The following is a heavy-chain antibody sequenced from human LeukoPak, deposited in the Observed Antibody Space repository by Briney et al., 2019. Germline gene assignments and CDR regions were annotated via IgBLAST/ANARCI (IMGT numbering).Heavy chain of an antibody. D-gene: IGHD6-13*01. CDR1: GFSFSSHG. CDR3: AKDLSYSTIWPYFDF. CDR2: ISYDGSDK. V-gene: IGHV3-30*18. Sequence: GGSLRLSCAASGFSFSSHGMHWVRQAPGKGLEWVALISYDGSDKYYADSVKGRFTISRDNSKSTLYLQMNSLSSEDTAVLYCAKDLSYSTIWPYFDFWGQGTLVTVSS. J-gene: IGHJ4*02.